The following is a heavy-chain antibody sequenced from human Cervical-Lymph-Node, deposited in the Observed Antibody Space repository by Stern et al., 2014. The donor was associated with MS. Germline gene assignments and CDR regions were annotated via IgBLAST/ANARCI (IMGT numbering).Heavy chain of an antibody. CDR3: ARESIAAFDI. V-gene: IGHV3-48*02. CDR1: GFTFSTFS. CDR2: ISSGSSTI. Sequence: EVQLEESGGGLVQPGGSLRLSCAASGFTFSTFSMNWVRQAPGKGLEWVSYISSGSSTIYYADSVKGRFTISRDNAKNSLYLQMNSLRDGDTAVYFCARESIAAFDIWGQGTMVTVSS. D-gene: IGHD6-6*01. J-gene: IGHJ3*02.